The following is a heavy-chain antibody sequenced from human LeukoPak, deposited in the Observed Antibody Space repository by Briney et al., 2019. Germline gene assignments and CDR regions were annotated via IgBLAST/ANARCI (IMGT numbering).Heavy chain of an antibody. D-gene: IGHD3-22*01. V-gene: IGHV1-69*05. J-gene: IGHJ5*02. CDR3: ARRGGDHSSAYQFDP. CDR1: GGTFSSYA. CDR2: IIPILGTA. Sequence: GASVKVSCKASGGTFSSYAASWVRQAPGQGLEWMGGIIPILGTANYAETFRGRVTITTDESTCTAYMELRSLTSGDTAVYYCARRGGDHSSAYQFDPWGQGTLVIVSS.